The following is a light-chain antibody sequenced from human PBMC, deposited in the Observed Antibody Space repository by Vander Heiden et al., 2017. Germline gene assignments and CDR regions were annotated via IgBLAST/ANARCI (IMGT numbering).Light chain of an antibody. CDR2: DDS. CDR1: TLGSKS. CDR3: QVWDSSSDHVV. J-gene: IGLJ2*01. V-gene: IGLV3-21*02. Sequence: SYVLTQPPSVSVAPGQTARSTCGGHTLGSKSVHWYQPKPGQAPVLVVCDDSDRPSGIPERFAGSNSGNTATLTISKGGAGDEADYYCQVWDSSSDHVVFGGGTKLTGL.